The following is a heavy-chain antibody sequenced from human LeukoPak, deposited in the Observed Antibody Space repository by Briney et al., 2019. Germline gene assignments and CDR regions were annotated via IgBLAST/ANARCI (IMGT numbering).Heavy chain of an antibody. Sequence: SETLSLTCTVSGGSISSYYWSWIRQPPGKGLEWIGYIYYSGSTYYNPSLKSRVTISVDTSKNQFSLKLSSVTAADTAVYYCARRETTVTQTAFDYWGQGTLVTVSS. J-gene: IGHJ4*02. CDR3: ARRETTVTQTAFDY. V-gene: IGHV4-59*04. CDR2: IYYSGST. CDR1: GGSISSYY. D-gene: IGHD4-11*01.